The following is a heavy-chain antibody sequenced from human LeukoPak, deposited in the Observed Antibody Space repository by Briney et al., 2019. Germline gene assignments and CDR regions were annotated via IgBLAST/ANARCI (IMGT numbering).Heavy chain of an antibody. Sequence: GALRHSSAASGVTPCRYIMYWGPHAPQEGVEWFSSISNRGSYIYYPDSVKGRFTTSRDNAKNSLYLQMNSLRAEDTAVYYCARGSNWSYDYWGQGTLVTVSS. CDR3: ARGSNWSYDY. CDR2: ISNRGSYI. D-gene: IGHD7-27*01. CDR1: GVTPCRYI. V-gene: IGHV3-21*06. J-gene: IGHJ4*02.